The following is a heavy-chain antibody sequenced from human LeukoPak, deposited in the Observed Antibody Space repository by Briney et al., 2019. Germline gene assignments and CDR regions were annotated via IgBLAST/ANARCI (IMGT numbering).Heavy chain of an antibody. Sequence: SETLSLTCAVYGGSFSGYYWSWIRQPPGKGLEWIGEINHSGSTNYNPSLKSRVTISVDTSKNQFSLKLSSVTAADTAVYYCARAPGTTVTTEDGMDVWGQGTTVTVSS. V-gene: IGHV4-34*01. D-gene: IGHD4-17*01. CDR1: GGSFSGYY. CDR2: INHSGST. CDR3: ARAPGTTVTTEDGMDV. J-gene: IGHJ6*02.